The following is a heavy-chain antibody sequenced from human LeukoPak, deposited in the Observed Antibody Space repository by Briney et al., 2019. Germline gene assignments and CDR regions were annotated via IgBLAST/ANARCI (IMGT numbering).Heavy chain of an antibody. D-gene: IGHD6-19*01. J-gene: IGHJ4*02. CDR3: ARRRYSSGWYPYFDY. Sequence: TSETLSLTCAVYGGSFSGYYWSWIRQPPGKGLEWIGEINHSGSTNYNPSLKSRVTISVDTSNNQFSLKLSSVTAADTAVYYCARRRYSSGWYPYFDYWGQGTLVTVSS. CDR2: INHSGST. V-gene: IGHV4-34*01. CDR1: GGSFSGYY.